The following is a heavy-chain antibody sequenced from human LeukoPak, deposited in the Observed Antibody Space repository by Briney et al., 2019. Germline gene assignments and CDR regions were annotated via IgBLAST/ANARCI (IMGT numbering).Heavy chain of an antibody. D-gene: IGHD6-13*01. V-gene: IGHV4-39*07. J-gene: IGHJ4*02. Sequence: SETLSLTCTVSGGSISSSSYYWGWIRQPPGKGLEWIGSIYYSGSTYYKPSLKSRVTISVDTSKNQFSLKLSSVTAADTAVYYCARDDREGGMDYWGQGTLVSVSS. CDR2: IYYSGST. CDR3: ARDDREGGMDY. CDR1: GGSISSSSYY.